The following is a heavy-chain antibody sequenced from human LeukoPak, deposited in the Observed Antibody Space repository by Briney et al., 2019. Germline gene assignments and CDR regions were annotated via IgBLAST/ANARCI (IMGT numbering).Heavy chain of an antibody. CDR2: MSYDGSHK. Sequence: GRSLRLSRAASGFTFSSYGMHWVRQAPGKGLEWVAVMSYDGSHKYYADSVKGRFTISRDNSKNTLYLQMNSLRAEDTAVYFCAKAYVDYRFDYWGQGTLVTVSS. V-gene: IGHV3-30*18. J-gene: IGHJ4*02. CDR3: AKAYVDYRFDY. D-gene: IGHD4-17*01. CDR1: GFTFSSYG.